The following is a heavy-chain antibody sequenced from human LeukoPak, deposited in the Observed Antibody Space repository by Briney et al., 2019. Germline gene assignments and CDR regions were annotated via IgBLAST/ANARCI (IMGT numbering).Heavy chain of an antibody. CDR2: INPNSGGT. Sequence: GAPVKVSCKASGYSLTGYYMHWVRQAPGQGLEWMGWINPNSGGTNYAQKFQGRVTMTRDTSISTAYMELSRLRSDDTAVYYCARAAGSSSYKYYYYYYYMDVWGKGTTVTVSS. J-gene: IGHJ6*03. V-gene: IGHV1-2*02. CDR1: GYSLTGYY. CDR3: ARAAGSSSYKYYYYYYYMDV. D-gene: IGHD6-6*01.